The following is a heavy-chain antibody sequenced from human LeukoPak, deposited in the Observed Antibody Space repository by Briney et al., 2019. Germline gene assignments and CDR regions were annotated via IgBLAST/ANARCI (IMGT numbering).Heavy chain of an antibody. CDR2: IYYRGST. CDR1: GGSISSYY. CDR3: ARGSYGSGSIGGH. V-gene: IGHV4-59*01. J-gene: IGHJ4*02. Sequence: SETLSLTCTVSGGSISSYYWSWIRQPPGKGLEWIGYIYYRGSTNYNPSLKSRVTISVDTSKNQFSLKLSSVTAADTAVYYCARGSYGSGSIGGHWGQGTLVTVSS. D-gene: IGHD3-10*01.